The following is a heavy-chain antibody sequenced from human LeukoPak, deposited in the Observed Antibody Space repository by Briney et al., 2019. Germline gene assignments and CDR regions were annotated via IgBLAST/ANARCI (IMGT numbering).Heavy chain of an antibody. D-gene: IGHD3-22*01. CDR1: GFTFDDYA. CDR2: ISGGGGDST. Sequence: GGSLRLSCAASGFTFDDYAMYWVRQTPGKGLEWVSHISGGGGDSTYYADTVKGRFTISRDNSKTSLYLQMNSLRTEDTALCYCAKDLINSSGWVGAFDIWGPGTMVTVSS. V-gene: IGHV3-43*02. J-gene: IGHJ3*02. CDR3: AKDLINSSGWVGAFDI.